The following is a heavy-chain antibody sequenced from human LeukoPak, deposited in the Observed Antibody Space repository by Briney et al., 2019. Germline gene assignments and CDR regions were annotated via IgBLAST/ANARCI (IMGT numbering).Heavy chain of an antibody. CDR1: GGSISSSY. Sequence: SETLSLTCTVSGGSISSSYWSWIRQPPGRGLEWIGNIYYSGSTHYNPSLKGRVTMSVDTSKSQFSLRLSSVTAADTAVYYCASLYFDSTGHLEFDYWGQGTLVTVSS. D-gene: IGHD3-22*01. CDR2: IYYSGST. CDR3: ASLYFDSTGHLEFDY. J-gene: IGHJ4*02. V-gene: IGHV4-59*04.